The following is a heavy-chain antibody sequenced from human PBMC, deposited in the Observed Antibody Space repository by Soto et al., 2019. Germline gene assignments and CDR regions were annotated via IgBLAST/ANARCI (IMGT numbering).Heavy chain of an antibody. CDR1: GFTFNTYW. D-gene: IGHD3-9*01. J-gene: IGHJ4*02. CDR2: IKQDGSEI. CDR3: GGGVDWLFDY. V-gene: IGHV3-7*02. Sequence: EVQLVESGGGLVQPGGSLRLSCAASGFTFNTYWMTWVRQAPGKGLEWVANIKQDGSEIHYVDSVKGRFTISRDNAKNSLYLQRNSLRAEDTAVYYWGGGVDWLFDYWGQGTLVTVSS.